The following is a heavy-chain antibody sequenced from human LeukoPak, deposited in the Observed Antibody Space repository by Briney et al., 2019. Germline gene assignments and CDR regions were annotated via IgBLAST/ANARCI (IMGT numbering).Heavy chain of an antibody. CDR2: IYTSGST. V-gene: IGHV4-4*07. Sequence: PSETLSLTCSVSGGSISSYYWNWIRQPAGKGLEWIGRIYTSGSTNYNPSLKSRVTISVDTSKNQFSLKLSSVTAADTAVYYCARGSYYYDSSGYYNWGQGTLVTVSS. CDR3: ARGSYYYDSSGYYN. CDR1: GGSISSYY. J-gene: IGHJ4*02. D-gene: IGHD3-22*01.